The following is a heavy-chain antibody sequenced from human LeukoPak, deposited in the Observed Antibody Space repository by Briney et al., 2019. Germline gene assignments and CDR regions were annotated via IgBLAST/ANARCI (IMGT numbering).Heavy chain of an antibody. CDR1: EFTFSSYW. D-gene: IGHD4-11*01. Sequence: GGSLRLSCAASEFTFSSYWMSWVRQAPGRGLEWVASIKPDGSDKYYVDSVKGRFTISRDNSENMLYLQMNSLRGEDTAVYYCARAFTVTSNYYYGLDVWGQGTTVTVSS. V-gene: IGHV3-7*01. J-gene: IGHJ6*02. CDR2: IKPDGSDK. CDR3: ARAFTVTSNYYYGLDV.